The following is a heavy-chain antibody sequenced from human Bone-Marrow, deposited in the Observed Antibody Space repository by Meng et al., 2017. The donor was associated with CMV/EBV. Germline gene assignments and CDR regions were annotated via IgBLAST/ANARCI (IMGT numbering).Heavy chain of an antibody. J-gene: IGHJ6*02. Sequence: SLSLTCAASGFTFDDYAMHWVRQAPGKGLEWVSGISWNSGSIGYADSVKGRFTISRDNAKNSLYLQMNSLRAEDTALYYCAKDIIAVAGTRNYYYYGKDGWGQGTTVTVSS. D-gene: IGHD6-19*01. CDR1: GFTFDDYA. CDR2: ISWNSGSI. V-gene: IGHV3-9*01. CDR3: AKDIIAVAGTRNYYYYGKDG.